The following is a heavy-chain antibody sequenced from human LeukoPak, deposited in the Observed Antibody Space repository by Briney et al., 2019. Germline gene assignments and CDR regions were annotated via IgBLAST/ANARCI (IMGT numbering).Heavy chain of an antibody. D-gene: IGHD3-22*01. CDR1: GFTFSSYG. Sequence: PGGSLRLSCAASGFTFSSYGIHWVRQAPGKGLEWVAFIRYDGSDKYFADSVKGRFTISRDNSKNTLFLQMNSLRAEDTAMYCYVRVSQDDDYYDSPVQGAFDLWGQGTMVTVSS. J-gene: IGHJ3*01. CDR2: IRYDGSDK. CDR3: VRVSQDDDYYDSPVQGAFDL. V-gene: IGHV3-30*02.